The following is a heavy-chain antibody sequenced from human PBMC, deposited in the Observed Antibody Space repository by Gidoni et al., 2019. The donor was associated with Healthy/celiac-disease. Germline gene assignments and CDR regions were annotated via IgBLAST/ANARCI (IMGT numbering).Heavy chain of an antibody. Sequence: QVQLVESGGGLVKPGGSLRLSCAASGFTFSDYYMSWIRQAPGKGLEWVSYISSSSSYTNYADSVKGRFTISRDNAKNSLYLQMNSLRAEDTAVYYCARGQRATMNDYGDTEWTTPFDYWGQGTLVTVSS. CDR2: ISSSSSYT. J-gene: IGHJ4*02. D-gene: IGHD4-17*01. V-gene: IGHV3-11*06. CDR3: ARGQRATMNDYGDTEWTTPFDY. CDR1: GFTFSDYY.